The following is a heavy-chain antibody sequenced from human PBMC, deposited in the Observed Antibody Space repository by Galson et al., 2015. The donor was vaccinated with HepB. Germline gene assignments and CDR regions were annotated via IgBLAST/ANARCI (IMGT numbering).Heavy chain of an antibody. Sequence: SVKVSCKASGGTFSSYAISWVRQAPGQGLEWMGGIIPIFGTANYAQKFQGRVTITADESTSTAYMELSSLRSEDTAVYYCARGPITIFGVVTPGYYYMDVWGKGTTVTVSS. CDR1: GGTFSSYA. CDR3: ARGPITIFGVVTPGYYYMDV. V-gene: IGHV1-69*13. CDR2: IIPIFGTA. J-gene: IGHJ6*03. D-gene: IGHD3-3*01.